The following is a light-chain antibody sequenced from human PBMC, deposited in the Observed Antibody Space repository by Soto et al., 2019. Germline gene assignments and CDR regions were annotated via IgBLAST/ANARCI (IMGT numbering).Light chain of an antibody. CDR2: KAS. CDR3: QQYESYPLT. J-gene: IGKJ4*01. V-gene: IGKV1-5*03. Sequence: DIQMTQSPSTLSASVGDRVTITCRASQSIRSELAWYQQKPGKATKLLIYKASSLESGVPSRFSGSGSGTEFTLTVSSLQPDDFATYYCQQYESYPLTFGGGTKVDI. CDR1: QSIRSE.